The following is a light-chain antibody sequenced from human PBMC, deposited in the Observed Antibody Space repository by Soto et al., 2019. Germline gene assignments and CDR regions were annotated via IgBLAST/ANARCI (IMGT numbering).Light chain of an antibody. V-gene: IGKV1-9*01. CDR3: QQLNSFPCP. Sequence: IQLTQSPSSLSASVGDRVTITCRSSHGISSFLAWYQQKPGKAPKLLIHGASTLQSGVPSRFSGSVSGTDFTLTIASLQPKDFATYYWQQLNSFPCPFVPMTKVDIK. CDR2: GAS. CDR1: HGISSF. J-gene: IGKJ3*01.